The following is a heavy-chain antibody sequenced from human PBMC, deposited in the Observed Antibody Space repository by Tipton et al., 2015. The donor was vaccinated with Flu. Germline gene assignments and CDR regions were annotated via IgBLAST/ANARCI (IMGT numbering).Heavy chain of an antibody. CDR1: GGSITSYY. CDR3: ARRKTVTTRLTYFDD. Sequence: TLSLTCTVSGGSITSYYWSWIRQPPGKGLEWIGYIYYSGSTNYNPSLKSRVTISVDTSKNQFSLKLSSVTAADTAVYYCARRKTVTTRLTYFDDWGQGTLVTVSS. CDR2: IYYSGST. V-gene: IGHV4-59*08. D-gene: IGHD4-17*01. J-gene: IGHJ4*02.